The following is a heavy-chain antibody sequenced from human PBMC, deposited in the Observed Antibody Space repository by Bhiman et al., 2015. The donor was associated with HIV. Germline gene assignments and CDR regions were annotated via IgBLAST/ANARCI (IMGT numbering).Heavy chain of an antibody. V-gene: IGHV3-74*01. CDR3: ARGSTVTPYWYFDL. D-gene: IGHD4-17*01. Sequence: EVQLVESGGGLVQPGGSLRLSCAASGFTFSSYWMHWVRQAPGKGLVWVSRINSDGSSTSYADSVKGRFTISRDNAKNTLYLQMNSLRAEDTAVYYCARGSTVTPYWYFDLWGRGTLVTVSS. CDR2: INSDGSST. CDR1: GFTFSSYW. J-gene: IGHJ2*01.